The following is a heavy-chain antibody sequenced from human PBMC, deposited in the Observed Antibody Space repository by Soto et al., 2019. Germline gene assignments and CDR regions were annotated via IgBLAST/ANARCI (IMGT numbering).Heavy chain of an antibody. Sequence: EVQLVESGGGLVQPGRSLRLSCTASGFTFGDYAMSWFRQAPGKGLEWVGFIRSKADGGTTEYAASVKGRFTISRDDSKRIDYLQMNSLKTEDTALYYCTSEYYGSTDVWGKGTTVTVSS. J-gene: IGHJ6*04. D-gene: IGHD3-10*01. CDR1: GFTFGDYA. CDR2: IRSKADGGTT. CDR3: TSEYYGSTDV. V-gene: IGHV3-49*03.